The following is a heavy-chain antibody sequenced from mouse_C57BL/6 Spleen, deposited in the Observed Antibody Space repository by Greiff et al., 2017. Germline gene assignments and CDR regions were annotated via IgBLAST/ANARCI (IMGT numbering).Heavy chain of an antibody. CDR1: GYTFTSYW. V-gene: IGHV1-64*01. J-gene: IGHJ4*01. CDR2: IHPNSGST. Sequence: QVQLQQPGAELVKPGASVKLSCKASGYTFTSYWMHWVKQRPGQGLEWIGMIHPNSGSTNYNEKFKSKATLTVDKSSSTAYMQLSSLTSEDSAVYYCAREGPYYAMDYWGQGTSVTGSS. CDR3: AREGPYYAMDY.